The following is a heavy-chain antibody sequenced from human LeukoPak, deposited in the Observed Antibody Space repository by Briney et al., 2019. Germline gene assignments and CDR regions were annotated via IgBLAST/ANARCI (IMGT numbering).Heavy chain of an antibody. J-gene: IGHJ6*02. Sequence: GGSLRLSCAASGFTFSSYGMHWVRQAPGKGLEWVAVIWYDGSNKYYADSVKGRFTISGDNSKNTPYLQMNSLRAEDTAVYYCARDPSLLSHYYYGMDVWGQGTTVTVSS. CDR1: GFTFSSYG. V-gene: IGHV3-33*01. CDR3: ARDPSLLSHYYYGMDV. CDR2: IWYDGSNK.